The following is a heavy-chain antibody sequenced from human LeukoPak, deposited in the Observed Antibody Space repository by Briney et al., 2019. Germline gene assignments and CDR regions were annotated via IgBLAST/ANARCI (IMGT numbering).Heavy chain of an antibody. J-gene: IGHJ4*02. CDR2: IYHSGST. CDR1: GGSISSGGYS. CDR3: SRGGEGYNRFDY. D-gene: IGHD5-24*01. Sequence: PSETQSLPCAVPGGSISSGGYSWRWVRQPPGRGLEWIAYIYHSGSTLYNPSLKSRVTISFDRSKNQFSLKLSSVTAADTAVYYCSRGGEGYNRFDYWGQGTLVTVSS. V-gene: IGHV4-30-2*01.